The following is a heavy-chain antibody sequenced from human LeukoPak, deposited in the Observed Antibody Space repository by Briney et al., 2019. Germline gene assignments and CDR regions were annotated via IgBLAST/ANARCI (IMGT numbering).Heavy chain of an antibody. D-gene: IGHD6-19*01. CDR2: ISSSSSYI. Sequence: GGSLRLSCAASGFTFSSYSMNWVRQAPGKGLEWVSSISSSSSYIYYADSVKGRFTISRDNAKNSLYLQMNSLRAEDTAVYYCARRARLYGSGWRSDYWGQGTLVTVSS. CDR1: GFTFSSYS. CDR3: ARRARLYGSGWRSDY. J-gene: IGHJ4*02. V-gene: IGHV3-21*01.